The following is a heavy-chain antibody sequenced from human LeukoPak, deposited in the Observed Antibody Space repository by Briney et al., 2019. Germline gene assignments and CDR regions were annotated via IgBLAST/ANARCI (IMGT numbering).Heavy chain of an antibody. D-gene: IGHD2-2*02. CDR3: ARARSVVPAAISRWFDP. CDR1: GGSISSSSYY. J-gene: IGHJ5*02. Sequence: SETLSLTCTVSGGSISSSSYYWGWNRQPPGKGLEWIGSIYYSGSTYYNPSLKSRVTISVDTSKNQFSLKLSSVTAADTAVYYYARARSVVPAAISRWFDPWGQGTLVTVSS. CDR2: IYYSGST. V-gene: IGHV4-39*07.